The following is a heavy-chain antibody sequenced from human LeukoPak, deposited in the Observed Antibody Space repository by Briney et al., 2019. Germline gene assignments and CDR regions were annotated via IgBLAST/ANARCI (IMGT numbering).Heavy chain of an antibody. J-gene: IGHJ4*02. CDR3: AREGLLPDYYGSGSTFDY. CDR2: VFSNGGDK. V-gene: IGHV3-30*01. D-gene: IGHD3-10*01. Sequence: VAIVFSNGGDKYYADSVKGRFTISRDISKNTLSLQMNSLRAEDTAVYFCAREGLLPDYYGSGSTFDYWGQGTLVTVSS.